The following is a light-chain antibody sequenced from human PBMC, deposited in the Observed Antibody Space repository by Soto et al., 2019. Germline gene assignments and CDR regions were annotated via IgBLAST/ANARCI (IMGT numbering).Light chain of an antibody. J-gene: IGLJ2*01. CDR1: SSDVGGYDY. Sequence: QSVLTQPASVSGSPGQSLTISCTGTSSDVGGYDYVSWYQQHPGKAPKLMIYDVSNRPSGVSNRFSGSKSGNTASLTISGLQAEDEADYYCSSFTSSITLVFGGGTKVTVL. V-gene: IGLV2-14*03. CDR2: DVS. CDR3: SSFTSSITLV.